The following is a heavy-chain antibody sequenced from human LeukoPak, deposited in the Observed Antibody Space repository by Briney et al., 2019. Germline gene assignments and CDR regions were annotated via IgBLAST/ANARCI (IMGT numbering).Heavy chain of an antibody. Sequence: PGGSLRLSCAASGFTFSSYWMHWVRHAPGKGLMWVSRINSDGSGTTYADSVKGRFTISRDNAKNRLYLQMNSLRAEDTAVYYCVRRGYSYQSPRLDSWGQGTLVTVSS. CDR3: VRRGYSYQSPRLDS. CDR2: INSDGSGT. D-gene: IGHD5-18*01. CDR1: GFTFSSYW. V-gene: IGHV3-74*01. J-gene: IGHJ4*02.